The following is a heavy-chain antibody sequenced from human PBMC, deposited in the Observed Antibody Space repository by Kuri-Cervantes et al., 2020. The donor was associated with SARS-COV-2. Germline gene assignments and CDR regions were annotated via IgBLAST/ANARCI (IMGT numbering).Heavy chain of an antibody. V-gene: IGHV3-30*02. J-gene: IGHJ6*03. CDR2: IGYDGSDK. Sequence: GGSLRLSCAAPEFTFSRYGIHWVRQAPGKGLQWVAFIGYDGSDKYYADSVKGRFTISRDNAKNSLYLQMNSLRAEDTAVYYCARGVVPAAIRYYYYYYYMDVWGKGTTVTVSS. D-gene: IGHD2-2*02. CDR1: EFTFSRYG. CDR3: ARGVVPAAIRYYYYYYYMDV.